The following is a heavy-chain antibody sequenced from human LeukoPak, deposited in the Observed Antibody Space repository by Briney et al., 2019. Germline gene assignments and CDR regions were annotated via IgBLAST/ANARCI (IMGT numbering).Heavy chain of an antibody. CDR2: IYTSGST. CDR3: AYGSTELVQH. D-gene: IGHD2-15*01. CDR1: GGSISSGSYY. Sequence: SETLSLTCTVSGGSISSGSYYWSWIRQPAGKGLEWIGRIYTSGSTNYNPSLKSRVTISVDTSKNQFSLKLSSVTAADTAVYYCAYGSTELVQHWGQGTLVTVSS. V-gene: IGHV4-61*02. J-gene: IGHJ1*01.